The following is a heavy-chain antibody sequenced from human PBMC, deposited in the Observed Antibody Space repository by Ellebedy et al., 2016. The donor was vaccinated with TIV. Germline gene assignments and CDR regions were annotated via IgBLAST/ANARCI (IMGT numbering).Heavy chain of an antibody. CDR2: IYYSGST. Sequence: SETLSLXXTVSGGSISSYYWSWIRQPPGKGLEWIGYIYYSGSTNYNPSLKSRVTISVDTSKNQFSLKLSSVTAADTAVYYCARVRLAAMVEVYFDYWGQGTLVTVSS. J-gene: IGHJ4*02. CDR3: ARVRLAAMVEVYFDY. D-gene: IGHD5-18*01. V-gene: IGHV4-59*01. CDR1: GGSISSYY.